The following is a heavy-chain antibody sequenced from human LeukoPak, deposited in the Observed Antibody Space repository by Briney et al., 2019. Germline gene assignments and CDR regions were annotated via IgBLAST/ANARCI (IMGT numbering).Heavy chain of an antibody. CDR1: GGSITSYY. Sequence: SETLSLTCTVSGGSITSYYWSWIRQPPGKGLEWIGYIYYSGSTNYNPSLKSRVTISVDTSKNQFSLKLSSVTAADTAVYYCARGITGTTFDYYMDVWGKGTTVTVSS. V-gene: IGHV4-59*12. CDR3: ARGITGTTFDYYMDV. J-gene: IGHJ6*03. D-gene: IGHD1-7*01. CDR2: IYYSGST.